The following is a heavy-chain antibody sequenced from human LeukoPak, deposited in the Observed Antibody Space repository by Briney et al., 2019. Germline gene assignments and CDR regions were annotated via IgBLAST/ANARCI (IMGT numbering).Heavy chain of an antibody. V-gene: IGHV1-2*02. CDR2: INPNSGGT. J-gene: IGHJ5*02. CDR3: ARDPLIAVAGPTTSNWFDP. CDR1: GYTFTGYY. D-gene: IGHD6-19*01. Sequence: ASVKVSCKASGYTFTGYYIHWVRQAPGQGLEWMGWINPNSGGTNYAQKFQGRVTMTRDTSISTAYMELSRLRSDDTAVYYCARDPLIAVAGPTTSNWFDPWGQGTLVTVSS.